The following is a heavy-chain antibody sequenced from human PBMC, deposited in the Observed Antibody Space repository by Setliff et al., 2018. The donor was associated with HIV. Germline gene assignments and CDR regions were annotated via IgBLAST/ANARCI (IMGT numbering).Heavy chain of an antibody. Sequence: SETLSLTCTVSGGSISNSRYYWSWIRQPPGKGLEWIGSIYSSGSTYYNPSLKSRVTISVDTSKNQFSLKLSSVTAADAAVYYCASRVYYYDSSGYLREEGFDPWGQGTLVTVSS. CDR2: IYSSGST. J-gene: IGHJ5*02. D-gene: IGHD3-22*01. V-gene: IGHV4-39*01. CDR3: ASRVYYYDSSGYLREEGFDP. CDR1: GGSISNSRYY.